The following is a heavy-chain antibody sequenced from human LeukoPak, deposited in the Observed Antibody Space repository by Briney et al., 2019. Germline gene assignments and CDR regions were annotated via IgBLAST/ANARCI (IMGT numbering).Heavy chain of an antibody. Sequence: GGSLRLSCAASGFTVSSNYMSWVRQAPGKGLEWVSYISSSSSTIYYADSVKGRFTISRDNAKNSLYLQMNSLRDEDTAVYYCARLGLYYDILTGYYNYYGMDVWGQGTTVTVSS. D-gene: IGHD3-9*01. CDR1: GFTVSSNY. J-gene: IGHJ6*02. V-gene: IGHV3-48*02. CDR2: ISSSSSTI. CDR3: ARLGLYYDILTGYYNYYGMDV.